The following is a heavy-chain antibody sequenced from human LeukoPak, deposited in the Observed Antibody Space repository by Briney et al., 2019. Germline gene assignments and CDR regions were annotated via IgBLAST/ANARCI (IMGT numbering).Heavy chain of an antibody. CDR1: GFTLTNAW. CDR3: ARDAGAVPGTTYWYFDL. D-gene: IGHD6-19*01. V-gene: IGHV3-30*09. CDR2: ITYDGSNK. J-gene: IGHJ2*01. Sequence: GGSLRLSCAASGFTLTNAWMSWVRQAPGKGLEWVAIITYDGSNKYYADSVKGRFAISRDNSKNTLYVQMNSLRIEDTAVYYCARDAGAVPGTTYWYFDLWGRGTLVTVSS.